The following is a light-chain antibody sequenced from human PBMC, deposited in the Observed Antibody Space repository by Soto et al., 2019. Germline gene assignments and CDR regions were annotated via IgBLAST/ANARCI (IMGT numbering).Light chain of an antibody. J-gene: IGKJ4*01. V-gene: IGKV1-27*01. CDR1: QGISSF. CDR2: AAS. Sequence: DIQLTQSPSFLSASVGDRVTITCRASQGISSFLAWYQQKPGKAPKLLIYAASTLQSGVPSRFSGSGSGTDFTLTISSLQPEDVATYYCQKYNSAPPTFGGGTKVEIK. CDR3: QKYNSAPPT.